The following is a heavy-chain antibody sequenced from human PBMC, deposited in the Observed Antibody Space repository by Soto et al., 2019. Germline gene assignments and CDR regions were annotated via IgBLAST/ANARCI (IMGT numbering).Heavy chain of an antibody. CDR1: GGSIRSGGCY. Sequence: SETLSLTCTVSGGSIRSGGCYWSWIRQHPGKGLEWIGYIYYSGRTYYNPSLTSRVTISVDTSKNQSSLKLSSVTAADTAVYYCAIDIRQQLSVVDYYFGMDVWGQGTPVTVSS. J-gene: IGHJ6*02. D-gene: IGHD6-13*01. CDR3: AIDIRQQLSVVDYYFGMDV. V-gene: IGHV4-31*03. CDR2: IYYSGRT.